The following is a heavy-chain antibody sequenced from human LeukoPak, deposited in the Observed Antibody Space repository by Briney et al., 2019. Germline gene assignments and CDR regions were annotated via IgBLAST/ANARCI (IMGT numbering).Heavy chain of an antibody. Sequence: AVNLSLYCSGYTFTIYGYSLERQAHGQGNGRLGWLSVYNSNRNYAQKLQGRVTMTTDTSTSTAYMELRSLRSDDTAVYYCARDALSRWFDPWGQGTLVTVSS. CDR2: LSVYNSNR. V-gene: IGHV1-18*01. J-gene: IGHJ5*02. CDR1: GYTFTIYG. CDR3: ARDALSRWFDP.